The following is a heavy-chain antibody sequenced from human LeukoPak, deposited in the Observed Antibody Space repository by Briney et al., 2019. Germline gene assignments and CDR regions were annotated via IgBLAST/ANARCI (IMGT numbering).Heavy chain of an antibody. Sequence: GGSLRLSCAASGFTFSNYGMHWVRQAPGKGLEWVALTLLNGNNNYYADSVKGRFTISRDNSKNTLYLQMNSLRPEDTAVYSCARDRLEALAGTRGFDYWGQGIPVTVSS. CDR2: TLLNGNNN. CDR1: GFTFSNYG. CDR3: ARDRLEALAGTRGFDY. V-gene: IGHV3-30*02. D-gene: IGHD6-19*01. J-gene: IGHJ4*02.